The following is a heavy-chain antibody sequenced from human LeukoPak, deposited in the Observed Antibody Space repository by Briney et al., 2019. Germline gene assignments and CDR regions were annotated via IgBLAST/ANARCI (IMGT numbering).Heavy chain of an antibody. CDR3: AKGGYTTYFDP. Sequence: PGGSLRLSCAASGFTFREYSMSWVRQAPGKGLEWVSNIRSNGRDTFYTDSVKGRFTISRDNSKNTLYLEMNSLRADDTAVYYCAKGGYTTYFDPWGQGALVTVSS. CDR1: GFTFREYS. V-gene: IGHV3-23*01. D-gene: IGHD5-12*01. CDR2: IRSNGRDT. J-gene: IGHJ5*02.